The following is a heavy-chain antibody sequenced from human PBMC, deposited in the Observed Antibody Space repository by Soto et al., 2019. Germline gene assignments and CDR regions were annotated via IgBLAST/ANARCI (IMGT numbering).Heavy chain of an antibody. CDR2: IYYTGSP. V-gene: IGHV4-39*01. J-gene: IGHJ3*02. CDR3: ARRSAIVFDAFDI. D-gene: IGHD1-26*01. Sequence: SEALSLTCTVSGCSISRSTYYWGWIRQPPGKGLEWIGTIYYTGSPYYNPSLKSRVTISVDTSRSQFSLKLSSVTAADTAVYYCARRSAIVFDAFDIWGQGTMVT. CDR1: GCSISRSTYY.